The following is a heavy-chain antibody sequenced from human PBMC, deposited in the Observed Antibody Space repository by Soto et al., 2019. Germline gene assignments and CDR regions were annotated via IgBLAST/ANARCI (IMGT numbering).Heavy chain of an antibody. CDR1: GGSISSYY. CDR3: ARGYSYDRFDY. CDR2: IYYSGST. Sequence: SETLSLTCTVSGGSISSYYWSWIRQPPGKGLEWIGYIYYSGSTNYNPSLKSRVTISVDTSKNQFSLKLSSVTAADTAVYYCARGYSYDRFDYWGQGTLVTVSS. J-gene: IGHJ4*02. V-gene: IGHV4-59*01. D-gene: IGHD5-18*01.